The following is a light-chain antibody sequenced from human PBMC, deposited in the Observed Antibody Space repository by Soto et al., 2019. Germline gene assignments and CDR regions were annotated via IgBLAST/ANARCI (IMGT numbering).Light chain of an antibody. J-gene: IGKJ1*01. V-gene: IGKV1-9*01. CDR2: AAS. CDR3: QQLNSYPQT. CDR1: QGISSY. Sequence: IQLTQSPSSLSSSXXXXXXXXXXASQGISSYLAWYQQKPGKAPKLLIYAASTLQSGVPSRFSGSGSGTEFTLTISSLQPEDFATYYCQQLNSYPQTFGQGTKVDIK.